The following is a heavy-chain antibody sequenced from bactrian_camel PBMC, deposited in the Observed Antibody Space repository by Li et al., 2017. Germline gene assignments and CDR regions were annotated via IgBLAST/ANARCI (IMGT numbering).Heavy chain of an antibody. CDR3: AARLNLCRGYDAWNR. J-gene: IGHJ4*01. CDR1: GIGYSLYC. V-gene: IGHV3S54*01. Sequence: QVQLVESGGGSVQAGGSLRLSCAVSGIGYSLYCTGWFRQNPGKERETVATIYADTGRTIYADSVKGRFTVSQDNAKNTLYLQMNSLKPEDSATYYCAARLNLCRGYDAWNRWGQGTQVTVS. CDR2: IYADTGRT. D-gene: IGHD3*01.